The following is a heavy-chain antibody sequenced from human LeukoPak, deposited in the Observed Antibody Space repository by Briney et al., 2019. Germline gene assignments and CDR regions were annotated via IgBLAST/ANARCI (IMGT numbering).Heavy chain of an antibody. CDR3: AKAQYNSGYYYLGYYFDY. Sequence: GGSLRLSCAASGFTFSSYAMSWVRQAPGKGLEWVSAISGSGGSTYYADSVKGRFTISRDTSKNTLYLQMNSLIAEDTAVYYCAKAQYNSGYYYLGYYFDYWGQGTLVTVSS. CDR2: ISGSGGST. V-gene: IGHV3-23*01. J-gene: IGHJ4*02. D-gene: IGHD3-22*01. CDR1: GFTFSSYA.